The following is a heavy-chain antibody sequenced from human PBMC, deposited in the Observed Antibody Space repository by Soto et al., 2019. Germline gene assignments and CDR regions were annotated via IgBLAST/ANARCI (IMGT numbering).Heavy chain of an antibody. V-gene: IGHV3-7*05. CDR3: AREAY. CDR2: IKPDGTMT. Sequence: GGSLRLSCVASGFTFRSYWMSWVRQAPGKGLEWVANIKPDGTMTYYVDSVKGRFTISRDDAKNSLYLQMNSLRVEDTAVYYCAREAYWGQGTLVTVSS. CDR1: GFTFRSYW. J-gene: IGHJ4*02.